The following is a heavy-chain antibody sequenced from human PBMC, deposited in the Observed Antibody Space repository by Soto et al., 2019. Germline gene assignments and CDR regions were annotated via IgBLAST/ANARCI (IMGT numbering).Heavy chain of an antibody. CDR1: GFTFSNAW. Sequence: EVQLVESGGGLVKPGGSLRLSCAASGFTFSNAWMNWVRQAPGKGLEWVGRIKSKTDGGTTDYAAPVKGRFTISRDDSKNTLYLQMNSLKTEDTAVYYCTTDLGLNTIFGVVSYYGMDVWGQGTTVTVSS. CDR3: TTDLGLNTIFGVVSYYGMDV. D-gene: IGHD3-3*01. V-gene: IGHV3-15*07. J-gene: IGHJ6*02. CDR2: IKSKTDGGTT.